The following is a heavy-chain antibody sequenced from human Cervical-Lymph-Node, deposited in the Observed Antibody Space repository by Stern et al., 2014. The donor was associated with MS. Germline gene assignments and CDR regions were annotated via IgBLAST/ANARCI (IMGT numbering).Heavy chain of an antibody. J-gene: IGHJ4*02. Sequence: QLVQSGTEVSKPGASVKVSCKASGYSFTTFYIHWVRQAPGQGLEWMGMINTTGGNTNSTHKFRSRVTMTRDISSTTVYMELRNLTSEDTAIYFCSRDTSLWGQGTLVTVSS. CDR3: SRDTSL. CDR2: INTTGGNT. CDR1: GYSFTTFY. V-gene: IGHV1-46*01.